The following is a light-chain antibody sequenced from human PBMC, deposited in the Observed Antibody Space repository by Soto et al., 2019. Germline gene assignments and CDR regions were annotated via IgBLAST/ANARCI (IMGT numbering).Light chain of an antibody. Sequence: DIQMTQSPSSVSASVGDRVTITCRASRNIDDRLAWFRHKPGKAPQRLIHAASTLVREAPSRFSGSGSGTDFLLTINSAQPEDFATYYCLQAYSYPRTFGQGTRVDIK. V-gene: IGKV1-12*01. J-gene: IGKJ1*01. CDR3: LQAYSYPRT. CDR2: AAS. CDR1: RNIDDR.